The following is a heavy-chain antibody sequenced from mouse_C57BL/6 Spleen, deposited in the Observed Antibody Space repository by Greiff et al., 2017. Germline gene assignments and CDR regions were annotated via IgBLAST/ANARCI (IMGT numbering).Heavy chain of an antibody. D-gene: IGHD1-1*01. J-gene: IGHJ2*01. V-gene: IGHV1-42*01. CDR2: INPRTGGT. CDR3: ARFDYYGSSLVY. Sequence: EVQGVESGPELVKPGASVKISCKASGYSFTGYYMNWVKQSPEKSLEWIGEINPRTGGTTYNQKFKSKATLTVDKSSSTAYMQLKSLTSEDSAVYYCARFDYYGSSLVYWGQGTTLTVSS. CDR1: GYSFTGYY.